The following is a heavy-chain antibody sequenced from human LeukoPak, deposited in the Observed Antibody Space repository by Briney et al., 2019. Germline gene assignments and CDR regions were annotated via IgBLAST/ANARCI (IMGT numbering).Heavy chain of an antibody. CDR1: GFTFSNAR. D-gene: IGHD3-10*01. J-gene: IGHJ4*02. CDR2: IKSKTDGGTT. CDR3: TTNYYGSGSFDY. Sequence: PGGSLRLSCAASGFTFSNARMNWVRQAPGKGLEWVGRIKSKTDGGTTDYAAPVKGRFTISRDDSKNTLYLQMNSLKTEDTAVYYCTTNYYGSGSFDYWGQGTLVTVSS. V-gene: IGHV3-15*07.